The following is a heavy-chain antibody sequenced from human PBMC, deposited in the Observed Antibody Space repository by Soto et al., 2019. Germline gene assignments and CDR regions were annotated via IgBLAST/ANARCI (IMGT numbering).Heavy chain of an antibody. CDR1: GGSFSGYY. D-gene: IGHD3-22*01. V-gene: IGHV4-34*01. J-gene: IGHJ4*02. CDR2: INHSGST. Sequence: SETLSLTCAVYGGSFSGYYWTWIRQPPGKGLEWIGEINHSGSTNYNPSLKSRVTISVDTSKNQFSLKLSSVTAPDTAVYYSSRLRSNYIDSRGHNVFDYCGKGPLVTVFS. CDR3: SRLRSNYIDSRGHNVFDY.